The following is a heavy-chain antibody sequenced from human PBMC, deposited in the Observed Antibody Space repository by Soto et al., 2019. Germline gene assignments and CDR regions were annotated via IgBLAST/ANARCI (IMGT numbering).Heavy chain of an antibody. V-gene: IGHV1-69*13. CDR3: ARDEGCGGYCTNGVFSTDYYYGMDV. CDR2: IIPIFGTA. D-gene: IGHD2-8*01. CDR1: GGTFSSYA. J-gene: IGHJ6*02. Sequence: SVKVSCKASGGTFSSYAISWGRQAPGQGLEWMGGIIPIFGTANYAQKFQGRVTITADESTSTAYMELSSLRSEDTAVYYCARDEGCGGYCTNGVFSTDYYYGMDVWGQGTTVTVSS.